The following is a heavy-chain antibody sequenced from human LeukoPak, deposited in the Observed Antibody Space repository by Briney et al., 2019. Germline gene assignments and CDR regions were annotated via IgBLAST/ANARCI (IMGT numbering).Heavy chain of an antibody. CDR3: ARYSPYDYYGMDV. Sequence: GGSLRLSCAASGFTFSSYGMHWVRQAPGKGLEWVAFIRYDGSNKYYADSVKGRFTISRDNSKNTLYLQMNSLRAEDTAVYYCARYSPYDYYGMDVWGQGTTVTVSS. CDR1: GFTFSSYG. CDR2: IRYDGSNK. V-gene: IGHV3-30*02. D-gene: IGHD2-15*01. J-gene: IGHJ6*02.